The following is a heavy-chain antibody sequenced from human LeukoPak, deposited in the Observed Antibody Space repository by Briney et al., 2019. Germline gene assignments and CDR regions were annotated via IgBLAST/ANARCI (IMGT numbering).Heavy chain of an antibody. Sequence: GGSLRLSCAASGFTFSNYAMSWVRQAPGKGLEWVSGIRDNGRNTYYADSVKGRFTISRDNSKNTLYLQMNSLRAEDTAIYYCAKAGGIYSPFDFWGQGTLVSVSS. CDR2: IRDNGRNT. CDR1: GFTFSNYA. V-gene: IGHV3-23*01. D-gene: IGHD1-26*01. J-gene: IGHJ4*02. CDR3: AKAGGIYSPFDF.